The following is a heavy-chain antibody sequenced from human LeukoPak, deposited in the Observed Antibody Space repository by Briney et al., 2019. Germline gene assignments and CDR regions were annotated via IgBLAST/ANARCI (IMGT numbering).Heavy chain of an antibody. CDR3: ATSITMVRGAIYFDY. J-gene: IGHJ4*02. CDR2: IIPIFGTA. V-gene: IGHV1-69*13. Sequence: ASVKVSCKASGGTFSSYAISWVRQAPGQGLEWMGGIIPIFGTANYAQKFQGRVTITADESTSTAYMELSSLRSEDTAVYYCATSITMVRGAIYFDYWGQGTLVTVSS. D-gene: IGHD3-10*01. CDR1: GGTFSSYA.